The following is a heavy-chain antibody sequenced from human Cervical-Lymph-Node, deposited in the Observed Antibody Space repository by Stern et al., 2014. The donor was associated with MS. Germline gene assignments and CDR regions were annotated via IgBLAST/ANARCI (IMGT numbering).Heavy chain of an antibody. V-gene: IGHV1-69*01. CDR2: IIPMFGTA. CDR3: AREFNYDSSGYYFYY. J-gene: IGHJ4*02. Sequence: QVQLVQSGAEVKKPGSSVKVSCKASGGTFSSYTISWVRQAPGQGLEWMGGIIPMFGTANDAQKFLGRVTITADESTSTAYMELSSLRSEDTAVYYCAREFNYDSSGYYFYYWGRGTLVTVSS. D-gene: IGHD3-22*01. CDR1: GGTFSSYT.